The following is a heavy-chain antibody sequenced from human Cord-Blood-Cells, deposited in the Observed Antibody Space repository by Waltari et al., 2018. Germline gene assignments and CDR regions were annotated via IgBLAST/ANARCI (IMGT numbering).Heavy chain of an antibody. CDR3: ARSPYDILTGYYRFFDY. CDR2: MNPKRGNK. J-gene: IGHJ4*02. CDR1: GYTFTRYD. D-gene: IGHD3-9*01. V-gene: IGHV1-8*03. Sequence: QVQLVQSGAEVKKPGASVKVSCKASGYTFTRYDINLVRQATGQGLEVMGWMNPKRGNKGDAQNCQGRVTITRNTSISTAYMGLSSLRSEDTAVYYCARSPYDILTGYYRFFDYWGQGTLVTVSS.